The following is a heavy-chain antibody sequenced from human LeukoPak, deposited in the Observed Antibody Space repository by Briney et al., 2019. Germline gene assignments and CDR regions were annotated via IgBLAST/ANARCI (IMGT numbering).Heavy chain of an antibody. V-gene: IGHV3-30*18. Sequence: QPGRSLRLSCAASGVTLSPYGMHWVRQAPGKGLEWVAFISYEGGTQHYADSVKGRFIISRDNPRNTLYLQMNILRTEDTAVYYCAKEGTPHVSTWYDLWGQGTQVIVSS. J-gene: IGHJ5*02. CDR2: ISYEGGTQ. CDR1: GVTLSPYG. CDR3: AKEGTPHVSTWYDL. D-gene: IGHD3-10*01.